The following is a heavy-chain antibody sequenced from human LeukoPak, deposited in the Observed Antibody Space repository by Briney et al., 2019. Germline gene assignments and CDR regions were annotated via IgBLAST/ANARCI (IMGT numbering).Heavy chain of an antibody. Sequence: GGSLRLSCAASGFPLRRYRMHWVRQAPGKGLEWVSSISISSSYIYYADSVKGRFTISRDKAKNSLYLQMNSLRAEDTAVYYCARGGHFRWLLDNFDYWGQGTLVTVSS. CDR2: ISISSSYI. CDR1: GFPLRRYR. J-gene: IGHJ4*02. CDR3: ARGGHFRWLLDNFDY. D-gene: IGHD5-24*01. V-gene: IGHV3-21*01.